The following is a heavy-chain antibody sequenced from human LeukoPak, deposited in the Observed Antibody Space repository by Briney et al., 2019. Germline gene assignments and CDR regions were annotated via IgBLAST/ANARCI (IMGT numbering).Heavy chain of an antibody. J-gene: IGHJ4*02. CDR1: GVTFTSYA. CDR2: NGGHGGSQ. CDR3: AKDPPQAVSGDY. V-gene: IGHV3-23*01. Sequence: GSLRLSCAASGVTFTSYAMGWGRHAPGKGLGWVSANGGHGGSQYYADSVKGRFTISRANSKHTLYLQMNSLRAEDTAVYYCAKDPPQAVSGDYWGQGTLVTVSS.